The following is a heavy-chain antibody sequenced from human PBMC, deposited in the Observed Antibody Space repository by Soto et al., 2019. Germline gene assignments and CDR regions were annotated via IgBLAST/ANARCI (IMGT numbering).Heavy chain of an antibody. CDR2: INTDGSGT. CDR1: GFTFSSDW. Sequence: GGSLRLSCAASGFTFSSDWMHWVRQAPGKGLVWVSRINTDGSGTTYADSVKGRFTISRDNARNMVYLQMNSLRAEDTAVYYCAKRSSSSTFDYWGQGTLVTVSS. V-gene: IGHV3-74*01. D-gene: IGHD6-6*01. CDR3: AKRSSSSTFDY. J-gene: IGHJ4*02.